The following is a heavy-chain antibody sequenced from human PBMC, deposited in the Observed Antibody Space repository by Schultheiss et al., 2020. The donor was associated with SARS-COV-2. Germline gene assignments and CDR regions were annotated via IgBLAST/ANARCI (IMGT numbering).Heavy chain of an antibody. CDR1: GFTFSSYS. D-gene: IGHD4-17*01. CDR2: ISSSSRAI. J-gene: IGHJ4*02. CDR3: ARDLGLQTTVTYDY. Sequence: GESLKISCAASGFTFSSYSMNWVRQAPGKGLEWVSSISSSSRAIFYADSVQGRFTISRDNAKNSLYLQMNSLRAEDTAVYFCARDLGLQTTVTYDYWGQGTLVTVSS. V-gene: IGHV3-21*01.